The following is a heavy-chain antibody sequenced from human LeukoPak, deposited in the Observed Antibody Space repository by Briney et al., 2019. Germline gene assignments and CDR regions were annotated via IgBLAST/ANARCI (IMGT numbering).Heavy chain of an antibody. CDR1: GFSFRDYP. J-gene: IGHJ4*02. D-gene: IGHD1-26*01. V-gene: IGHV3-23*01. Sequence: PGGSLRLSCEAAGFSFRDYPMGWVRRASGKRLEWVSAIYGTGGSTYYADSVKGRFTISRDNSKNTLYLQMNSLRAEDTAVYYCAKGRTVGASDYWGQGTLVTVSS. CDR3: AKGRTVGASDY. CDR2: IYGTGGST.